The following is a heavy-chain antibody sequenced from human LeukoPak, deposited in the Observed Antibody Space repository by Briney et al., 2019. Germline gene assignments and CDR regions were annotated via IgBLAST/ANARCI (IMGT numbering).Heavy chain of an antibody. V-gene: IGHV5-51*01. D-gene: IGHD3-3*01. J-gene: IGHJ6*03. CDR3: ARSNYDFWSGYQGGPYYYYMDV. CDR2: IYPGDSDT. Sequence: GESLKISCKGSGYSFTSYWIGWVRQMPGKGLEWMGIIYPGDSDTRYSPSFQGQVTISADKSISTAYLQWSSLKASDTAMYYCARSNYDFWSGYQGGPYYYYMDVWGKGTTVTVSS. CDR1: GYSFTSYW.